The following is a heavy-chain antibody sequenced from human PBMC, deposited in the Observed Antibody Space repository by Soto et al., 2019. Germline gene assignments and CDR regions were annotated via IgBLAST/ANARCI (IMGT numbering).Heavy chain of an antibody. Sequence: LTCTVSGGSISSYYWSWIRQPPGKGLEWIGYIYYSGSTNYNPSLKSRVTISVDTSKNQFSLKLSSVTAADTAVYYCARIGGDYDYWGQGTLVTVSS. CDR3: ARIGGDYDY. J-gene: IGHJ4*02. V-gene: IGHV4-59*08. CDR1: GGSISSYY. CDR2: IYYSGST. D-gene: IGHD4-17*01.